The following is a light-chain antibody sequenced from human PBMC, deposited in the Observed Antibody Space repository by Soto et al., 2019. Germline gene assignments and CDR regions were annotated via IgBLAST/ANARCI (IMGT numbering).Light chain of an antibody. J-gene: IGLJ3*02. Sequence: QSALTQPASVSGSPGQSITISCTGSSSDVGGHDYVSWYLQHPGKAPKLLIYEAFNRPSGVSDRFSGSKSGSTASLTISGLQAEDEGDYYCSSFTSTSTWVFGGGDQAHRP. CDR1: SSDVGGHDY. V-gene: IGLV2-14*01. CDR3: SSFTSTSTWV. CDR2: EAF.